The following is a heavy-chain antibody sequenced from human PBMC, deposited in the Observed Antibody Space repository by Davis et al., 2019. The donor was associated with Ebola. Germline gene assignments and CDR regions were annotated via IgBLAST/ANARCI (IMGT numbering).Heavy chain of an antibody. D-gene: IGHD1-26*01. V-gene: IGHV3-74*01. CDR2: INSEGDST. CDR1: GFSFSSYW. CDR3: VRGRWDLPTDY. J-gene: IGHJ4*02. Sequence: PGGSLRLSCAASGFSFSSYWLHWVRQAPGNGLLWVSRINSEGDSTTYADSVKGRFTISRDNAKNTLYLQMNSLRVEDTAVYYCVRGRWDLPTDYWGQGTLVTVSS.